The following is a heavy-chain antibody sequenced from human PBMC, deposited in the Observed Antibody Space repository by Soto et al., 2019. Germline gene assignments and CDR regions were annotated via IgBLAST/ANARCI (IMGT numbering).Heavy chain of an antibody. CDR3: ASGSSWYIDY. D-gene: IGHD6-13*01. Sequence: SETLSLTCTVSGGSVSSGSYYWSWIRQPPGKGLEWIGYIYYSGSTNYNPSLKSRVTISVDTSKNQFSLKLSSVAAADTAVYYCASGSSWYIDYWGQGTLVTVSS. CDR2: IYYSGST. CDR1: GGSVSSGSYY. J-gene: IGHJ4*02. V-gene: IGHV4-61*01.